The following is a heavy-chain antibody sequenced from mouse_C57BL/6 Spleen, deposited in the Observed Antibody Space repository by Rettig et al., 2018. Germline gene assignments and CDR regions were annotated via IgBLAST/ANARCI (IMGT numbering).Heavy chain of an antibody. CDR3: ARGLLRNAMDY. CDR1: GYSITSGYY. V-gene: IGHV3-6*01. CDR2: ISYDGSN. D-gene: IGHD1-1*01. Sequence: DVQLQESGPGLVKPSQSLSLTCSVTGYSITSGYYWNWIRQFPGNKLEWMGYISYDGSNNYNPSLKNRISTTRDTSKNQFFLKLNSVTTEDTATYYCARGLLRNAMDYWGQGTSVTVSS. J-gene: IGHJ4*01.